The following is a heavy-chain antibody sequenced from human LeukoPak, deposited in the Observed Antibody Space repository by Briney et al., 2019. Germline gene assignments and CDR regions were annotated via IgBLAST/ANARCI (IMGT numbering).Heavy chain of an antibody. V-gene: IGHV3-23*01. D-gene: IGHD1-26*01. CDR2: LRGSGGST. J-gene: IGHJ4*02. CDR3: TKGLGSGNYFDY. CDR1: GFTFSGYA. Sequence: GGSLRLSCAASGFTFSGYAMSWARQAPGKGLEWVSSLRGSGGSTDYADPVKGRFTISRDNSKNTMYLQMNSLRDEDTAVYYCTKGLGSGNYFDYWGQGTLVTVSS.